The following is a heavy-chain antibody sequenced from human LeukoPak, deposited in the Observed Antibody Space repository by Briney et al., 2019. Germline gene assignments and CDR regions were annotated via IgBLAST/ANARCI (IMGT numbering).Heavy chain of an antibody. CDR2: IYPGDSDT. Sequence: GESLKISCKDSGYTFTSYWIGWVRQMPGKGLEWMGIIYPGDSDTRYNPSFQGQVTISADKSTSTAYLQWSSLKASDTAMYYCARRYTSGETFEYWGQGTLVTVSS. J-gene: IGHJ4*02. V-gene: IGHV5-51*01. CDR1: GYTFTSYW. CDR3: ARRYTSGETFEY. D-gene: IGHD6-19*01.